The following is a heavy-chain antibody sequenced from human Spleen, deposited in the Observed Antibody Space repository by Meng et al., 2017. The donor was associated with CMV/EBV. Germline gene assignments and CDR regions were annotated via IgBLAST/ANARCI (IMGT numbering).Heavy chain of an antibody. V-gene: IGHV3-33*08. CDR1: GFSFNNYS. Sequence: GGSLRLSCAASGFSFNNYSMIWVRQAPGKGLEWVALIRYDGSNKYYADSVKGRFTISRDNSKNTLYLQMNSLRAEDTAVYYCARTTMANDYYGMDVWGQGTTVTVSS. CDR2: IRYDGSNK. CDR3: ARTTMANDYYGMDV. D-gene: IGHD3-10*01. J-gene: IGHJ6*02.